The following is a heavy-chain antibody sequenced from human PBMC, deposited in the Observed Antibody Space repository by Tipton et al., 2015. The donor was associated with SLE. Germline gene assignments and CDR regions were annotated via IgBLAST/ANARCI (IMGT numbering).Heavy chain of an antibody. CDR2: VYYSGST. J-gene: IGHJ3*02. V-gene: IGHV4-59*11. Sequence: TLSLTCTVSGGSISSHYWSWIRQPPGKGLEWIGYVYYSGSTNYNPSLKSRVTILVDTSKNQFSLKLSSVTAADTAVYYCARTLGAIAHTVYDAFDIWGQGKMVTVSS. D-gene: IGHD1-26*01. CDR1: GGSISSHY. CDR3: ARTLGAIAHTVYDAFDI.